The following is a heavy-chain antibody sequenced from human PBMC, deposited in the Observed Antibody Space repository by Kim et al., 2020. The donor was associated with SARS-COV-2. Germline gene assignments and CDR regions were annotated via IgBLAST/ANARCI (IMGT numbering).Heavy chain of an antibody. CDR3: ARGYGWYDY. V-gene: IGHV1-18*01. J-gene: IGHJ4*02. D-gene: IGHD6-19*01. Sequence: GHTNYAQKLQGRVTMTTATSTSTAYMELRSLRSDDTAVYYCARGYGWYDYWGQGTLVTVSS. CDR2: GHT.